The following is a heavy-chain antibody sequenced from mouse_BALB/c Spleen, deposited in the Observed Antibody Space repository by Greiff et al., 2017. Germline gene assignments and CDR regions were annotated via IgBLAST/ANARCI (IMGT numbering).Heavy chain of an antibody. CDR2: INPGSGGT. D-gene: IGHD4-1*01. V-gene: IGHV1-54*01. CDR3: ARGWDEDYAMDY. J-gene: IGHJ4*01. Sequence: QVQLKQSGAELVRPGTSVKVSCKASGYAFTNYLIEWVKQRPGQGLEWIGVINPGSGGTNYNEKFKGKATLTADKSSSTAYMQLSSLTSDDSAVYFCARGWDEDYAMDYWGQGTSVTVSS. CDR1: GYAFTNYL.